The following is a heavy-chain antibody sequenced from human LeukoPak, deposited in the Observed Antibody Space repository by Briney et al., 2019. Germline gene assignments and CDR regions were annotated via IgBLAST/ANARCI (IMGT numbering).Heavy chain of an antibody. CDR3: ARAALRTPLTYFDY. V-gene: IGHV4-39*07. J-gene: IGHJ4*02. D-gene: IGHD5-12*01. Sequence: PSETLSLTCTVSGGSISSSSYYWGWLRQPPGKGLEWIGSFYYSGSTYYNPSLKSRVTISVDTSKNQFSLKLSSVTAADTAVYYCARAALRTPLTYFDYWGQGTLVTVSS. CDR1: GGSISSSSYY. CDR2: FYYSGST.